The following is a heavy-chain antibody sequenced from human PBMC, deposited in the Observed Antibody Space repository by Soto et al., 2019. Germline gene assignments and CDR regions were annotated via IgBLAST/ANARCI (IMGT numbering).Heavy chain of an antibody. CDR1: GFTFSSYS. V-gene: IGHV3-23*01. CDR2: FRTGGDDGTT. J-gene: IGHJ4*02. Sequence: PGGSLRLSCAASGFTFSSYSMSWVRQAPGKGLEWVSGFRTGGDDGTTYYADSVKGRFTISRDNSKNTLFLQMYSLRAEDTAIYYCAKKVNSGPGSQYFDYWGQGTLVTVSS. D-gene: IGHD3-10*01. CDR3: AKKVNSGPGSQYFDY.